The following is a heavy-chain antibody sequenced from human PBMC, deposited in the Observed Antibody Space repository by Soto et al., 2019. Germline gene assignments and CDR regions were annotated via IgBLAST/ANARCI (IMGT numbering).Heavy chain of an antibody. J-gene: IGHJ5*02. CDR1: GFTFSSYA. CDR3: ARGVGWGGEANNWFDP. CDR2: ISYDGSNK. V-gene: IGHV3-30-3*01. Sequence: QVQLVESGGGVVQPGRSLRLSCAASGFTFSSYAMHWVRQAPGKGLEWVAVISYDGSNKYYADSVKGRFTISRDNSKNTLYLQMNSLRAEDTAVYYCARGVGWGGEANNWFDPWGQGTLVTVSS. D-gene: IGHD7-27*01.